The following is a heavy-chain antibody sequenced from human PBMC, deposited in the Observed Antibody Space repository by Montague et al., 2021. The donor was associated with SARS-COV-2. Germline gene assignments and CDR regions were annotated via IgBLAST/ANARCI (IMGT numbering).Heavy chain of an antibody. V-gene: IGHV4-39*07. J-gene: IGHJ6*02. CDR2: IYYSGST. CDR3: AGISKYSYGIYYYGMDA. CDR1: VGSISSNNCY. D-gene: IGHD5-18*01. Sequence: SETLSLTCTVPVGSISSNNCYWGWIRQLPGTALEWIGSIYYSGSTYYNTSLKSRVTISVDTSKNQFSLKLSSVPAADTAVYYCAGISKYSYGIYYYGMDAWGQGTTVTVSS.